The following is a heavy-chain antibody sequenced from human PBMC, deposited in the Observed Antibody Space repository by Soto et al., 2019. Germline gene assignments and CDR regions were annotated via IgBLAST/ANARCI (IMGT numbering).Heavy chain of an antibody. Sequence: EVQLVESGGGLVQPGGSLKLSCAASGYTFSDSAMHWVRQASGKGLEWVGRIRSKANSYATVYAASVKGRFTISRDDSKNTAYLQMNSLKTEDTAVYYCARLWSEREPNCDYWGQGTLVSVSS. CDR2: IRSKANSYAT. D-gene: IGHD1-26*01. V-gene: IGHV3-73*02. J-gene: IGHJ4*02. CDR3: ARLWSEREPNCDY. CDR1: GYTFSDSA.